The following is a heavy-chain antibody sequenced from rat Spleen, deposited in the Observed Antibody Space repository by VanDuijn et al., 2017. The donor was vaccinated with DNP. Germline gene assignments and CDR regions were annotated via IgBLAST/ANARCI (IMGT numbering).Heavy chain of an antibody. D-gene: IGHD1-1*01. Sequence: EVRLVESGGGLVQPGRSLKLSCAASGFPFSDYFMAWVRQAPNKGLEWVASISHDGGGTFYGDSVKGRFTISRDNAKSTLYLQMNSLRSEDTATYYCARGVYYYSATYWYFDFWGPGTMVSVSS. CDR3: ARGVYYYSATYWYFDF. CDR2: ISHDGGGT. CDR1: GFPFSDYF. V-gene: IGHV5-22*01. J-gene: IGHJ1*01.